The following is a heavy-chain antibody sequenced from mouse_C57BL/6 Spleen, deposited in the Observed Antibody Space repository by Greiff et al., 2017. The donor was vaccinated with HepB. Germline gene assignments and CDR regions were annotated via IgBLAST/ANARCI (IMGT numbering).Heavy chain of an antibody. Sequence: EVQLQQSGPELVKPGASVKISCKASGYSFTDYNMNWVKQSNGKSLEWIGVINPNYGTTSYNQKFKGKATVTVDQSSSTAYMQLNSLTSEESAVYYCARVYGSSYDWYFDVWGTGTTVTVSS. CDR3: ARVYGSSYDWYFDV. V-gene: IGHV1-39*01. J-gene: IGHJ1*03. CDR2: INPNYGTT. D-gene: IGHD1-1*01. CDR1: GYSFTDYN.